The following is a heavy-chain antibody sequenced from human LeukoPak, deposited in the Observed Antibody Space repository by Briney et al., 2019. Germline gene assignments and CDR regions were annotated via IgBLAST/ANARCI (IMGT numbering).Heavy chain of an antibody. CDR1: GGSISTSNW. J-gene: IGHJ4*02. V-gene: IGHV4-4*02. D-gene: IGHD3-10*01. CDR3: ARDDHYGGFFDS. CDR2: IYYSGNT. Sequence: PSETLSLTCAVSGGSISTSNWWSWVRQSPGKGLEWIAEIYYSGNTKYNPSLKSRVSISIDKSNNQFSLKLNSVTAADTAVYYCARDDHYGGFFDSWGQGTRVTVSS.